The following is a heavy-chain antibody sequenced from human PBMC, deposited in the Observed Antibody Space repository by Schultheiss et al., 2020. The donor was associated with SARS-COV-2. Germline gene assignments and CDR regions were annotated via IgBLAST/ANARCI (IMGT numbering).Heavy chain of an antibody. CDR2: ISYDGSNK. CDR3: ARVSGWYYFDY. Sequence: GESLKISCAASGFTFSSYAMHWVRQAPGKGLEWVAVISYDGSNKYYADSVKGRFTISRDNAKNSLYLQMNSLRAEDTAVYYCARVSGWYYFDYWGQGTLVTVSS. CDR1: GFTFSSYA. D-gene: IGHD6-19*01. V-gene: IGHV3-30*07. J-gene: IGHJ4*02.